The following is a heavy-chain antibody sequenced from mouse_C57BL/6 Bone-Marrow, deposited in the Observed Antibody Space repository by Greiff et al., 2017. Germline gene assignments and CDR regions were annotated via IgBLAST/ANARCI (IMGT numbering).Heavy chain of an antibody. CDR1: GFSLTSYG. V-gene: IGHV2-6*01. Sequence: QVHVKQSGPGLVAPSQSLSITCTVSGFSLTSYGVDWVRQSPGQGLEWLGVIWGVGSTNYNSALKSRLSISKDNSKSQVFVKMNSLQTDDTAMYYCASYDYDGGFAYWGQGTLVTVSA. J-gene: IGHJ3*01. CDR3: ASYDYDGGFAY. D-gene: IGHD2-4*01. CDR2: IWGVGST.